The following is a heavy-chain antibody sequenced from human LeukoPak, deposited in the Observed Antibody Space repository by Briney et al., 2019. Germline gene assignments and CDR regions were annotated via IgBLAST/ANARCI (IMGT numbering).Heavy chain of an antibody. V-gene: IGHV3-23*01. CDR1: GFTFSSYA. Sequence: GGSLRLSCAASGFTFSSYAMSWVRQAPGKGLEWVSAISGRGGSTYYADSVKGRFTISRDNSKNTLYLQMNSLRAEDTAVYYCAKVRYGSGSPNDYWGQGTLVTVSS. CDR3: AKVRYGSGSPNDY. J-gene: IGHJ4*02. CDR2: ISGRGGST. D-gene: IGHD3-10*01.